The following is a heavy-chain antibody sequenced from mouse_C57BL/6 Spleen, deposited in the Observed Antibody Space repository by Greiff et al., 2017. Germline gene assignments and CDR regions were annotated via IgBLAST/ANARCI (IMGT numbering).Heavy chain of an antibody. CDR3: ARHANYYGSSRYWYFDV. CDR1: GYTFTEYT. J-gene: IGHJ1*03. V-gene: IGHV1-62-2*01. D-gene: IGHD1-1*01. Sequence: VQLQQSGAELVKPGASVTLSCKASGYTFTEYTIHWVKQRSGQGLEWIGWFYPGSGSIKYNEKFKDKATLTADKSSSTVYMELSRLTSEDSAVYFCARHANYYGSSRYWYFDVWGTGTTVTVSS. CDR2: FYPGSGSI.